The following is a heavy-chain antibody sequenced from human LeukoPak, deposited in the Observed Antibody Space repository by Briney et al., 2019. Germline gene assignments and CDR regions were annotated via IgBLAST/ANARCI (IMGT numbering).Heavy chain of an antibody. V-gene: IGHV3-30*04. D-gene: IGHD3-10*01. CDR2: ISYGGSNK. CDR1: GFAFSNYA. Sequence: GRSLRLSCVASGFAFSNYAMHWVRQAPGKGLEWVAVISYGGSNKYYADSVKGRFTISRDNSKNTLYLQMISLRAEDTAVYYCARDMNYYGSGTPDYWGQGTLVTVSS. J-gene: IGHJ4*02. CDR3: ARDMNYYGSGTPDY.